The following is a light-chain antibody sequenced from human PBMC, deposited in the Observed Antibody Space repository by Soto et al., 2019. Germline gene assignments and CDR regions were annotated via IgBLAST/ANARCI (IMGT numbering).Light chain of an antibody. CDR1: SSDVGGYNY. J-gene: IGLJ1*01. CDR2: EVS. Sequence: QSALTQPPSASGSPGQSVTISCTETSSDVGGYNYVSWYQQHPGKAPKLMIYEVSERPSGVPDRFSGSKSSNTASLTVSGLQAEGEADYYCSSYAGSNNFVFGTGTKVTVL. CDR3: SSYAGSNNFV. V-gene: IGLV2-8*01.